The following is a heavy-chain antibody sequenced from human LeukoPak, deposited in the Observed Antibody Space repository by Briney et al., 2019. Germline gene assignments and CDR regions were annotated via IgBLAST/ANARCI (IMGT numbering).Heavy chain of an antibody. CDR1: GFPVSSAF. CDR3: ARAVGVVDCGAHSCKPYHFDS. CDR2: LASGGNT. Sequence: GGSLRLSCVASGFPVSSAFMNWVRQAPGKGLEWVSLLASGGNTFFADSVKGRFTLSRDNSENTVYLQMNSLRAEDTAVYYCARAVGVVDCGAHSCKPYHFDSWAREPLSPSPQ. V-gene: IGHV3-66*01. J-gene: IGHJ4*02. D-gene: IGHD2-2*01.